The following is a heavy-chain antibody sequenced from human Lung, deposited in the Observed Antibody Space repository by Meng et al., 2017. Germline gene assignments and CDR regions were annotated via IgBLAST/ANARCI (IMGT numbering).Heavy chain of an antibody. CDR3: ARGPTTMAHDFDY. D-gene: IGHD4-11*01. V-gene: IGHV4-34*01. CDR2: INHSGST. CDR1: GGSFSDSY. Sequence: QAQTQAWGEGLLTPSATLSSPCVVLGGSFSDSYGSWIRQPPGKGRGWIGEINHSGSTNYNPSLESRATISVDTSQNNLSLKLSSVTAADSAVYYCARGPTTMAHDFDYWGQGTLVTVSS. J-gene: IGHJ4*02.